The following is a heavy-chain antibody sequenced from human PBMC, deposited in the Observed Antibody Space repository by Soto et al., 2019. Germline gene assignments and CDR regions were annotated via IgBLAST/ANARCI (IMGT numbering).Heavy chain of an antibody. CDR2: ISYDGSNK. CDR3: AKDPFYYDSHPEENTEYFQH. D-gene: IGHD3-22*01. Sequence: RDCWAASEFTCGDYAMRWILQAPGKGLEWVAVISYDGSNKYYADSVKGRFTISRDNSKNTLYLQMDSLRAEDTAVFYCAKDPFYYDSHPEENTEYFQHWGQGTLVTVSS. V-gene: IGHV3-30*18. J-gene: IGHJ1*01. CDR1: EFTCGDYA.